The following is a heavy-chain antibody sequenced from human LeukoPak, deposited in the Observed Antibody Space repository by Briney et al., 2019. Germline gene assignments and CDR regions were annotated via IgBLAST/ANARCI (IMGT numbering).Heavy chain of an antibody. V-gene: IGHV3-21*01. CDR2: ISSSGSYM. J-gene: IGHJ6*03. Sequence: GGSLRLSCEASGSLRGYAMSWVRQAPGKGLEWVLSISSSGSYMYYTDSVKGRFTISRDNARNSVSLQMNSLRVEDTAIYFCARCALGVWADNYYIDVSGNGTTVIVSS. D-gene: IGHD3-16*01. CDR1: GSLRGYA. CDR3: ARCALGVWADNYYIDV.